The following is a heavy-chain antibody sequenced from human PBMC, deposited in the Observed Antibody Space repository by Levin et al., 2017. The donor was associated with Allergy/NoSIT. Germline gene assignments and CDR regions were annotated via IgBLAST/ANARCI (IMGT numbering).Heavy chain of an antibody. V-gene: IGHV3-73*01. CDR1: GFTFSGSA. Sequence: LSLTCAASGFTFSGSAMHWVRQASGKGLEWVGRIRSKANSYATAYAASVKGRFTISRDDSKNTAYLQMNSLKTEDTAVYYCRGGYYDSSGYSDYWGQGTLVTVSS. CDR2: IRSKANSYAT. J-gene: IGHJ4*02. CDR3: RGGYYDSSGYSDY. D-gene: IGHD3-22*01.